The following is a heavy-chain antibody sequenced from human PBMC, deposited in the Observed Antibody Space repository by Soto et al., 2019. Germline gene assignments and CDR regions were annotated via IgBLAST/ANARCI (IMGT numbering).Heavy chain of an antibody. D-gene: IGHD2-2*01. CDR3: ARTVVVVVPDNFDH. CDR1: GFSIGDYW. Sequence: EVQLVQSGGGLVQPGGSLRLSCAASGFSIGDYWMSWVRQAPGKGLEWVANIKQDGSEKYYVDSVKGRFTISKDSAQNSLYLQMNSLRGEDTAVYYWARTVVVVVPDNFDHWGQGTLVTVSS. CDR2: IKQDGSEK. V-gene: IGHV3-7*01. J-gene: IGHJ4*02.